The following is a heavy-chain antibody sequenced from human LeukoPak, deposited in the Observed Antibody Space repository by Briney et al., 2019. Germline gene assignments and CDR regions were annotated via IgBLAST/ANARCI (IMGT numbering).Heavy chain of an antibody. CDR3: ARGSNPFDY. D-gene: IGHD3-10*01. CDR1: GVSVSSYY. J-gene: IGHJ4*02. CDR2: VYNSGNT. V-gene: IGHV4-59*02. Sequence: SETLSLTCTVSGVSVSSYYWSWIRQPPGKGLQWIGCVYNSGNTNYNTSLKSRVTISVDTSKSQFSLKLSSVTAADTAVYYCARGSNPFDYWGQGTLVTVSS.